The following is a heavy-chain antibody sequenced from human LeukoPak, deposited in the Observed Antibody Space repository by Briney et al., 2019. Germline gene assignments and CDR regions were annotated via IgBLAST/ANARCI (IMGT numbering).Heavy chain of an antibody. D-gene: IGHD3-22*01. Sequence: PSETLSLTCAVYGGSFSGYYWSWIRQPPGKGLEWIGEINHSGSTNYNPSLKSRGTISVDTSKNQFSLKLSSVTAADTAVYYCARHDSYYYDSSGYYLFDYWGQGTLVTVSS. CDR2: INHSGST. CDR3: ARHDSYYYDSSGYYLFDY. V-gene: IGHV4-34*01. CDR1: GGSFSGYY. J-gene: IGHJ4*02.